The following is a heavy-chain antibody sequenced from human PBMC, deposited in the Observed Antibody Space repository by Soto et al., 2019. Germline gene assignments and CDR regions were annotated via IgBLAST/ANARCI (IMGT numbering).Heavy chain of an antibody. D-gene: IGHD3-22*01. CDR1: GYTLIMYY. CDR2: INPSGGST. V-gene: IGHV1-46*01. J-gene: IGHJ4*02. CDR3: ARSPYSSGYYYAIDY. Sequence: ASVKVSCKASGYTLIMYYIHWMRQAPGQGLEWMGIINPSGGSTTYAQKFQGRVTMTRDTSTSTVYMDLSSLRSEDTSVYYCARSPYSSGYYYAIDYWGQGNQVTVSS.